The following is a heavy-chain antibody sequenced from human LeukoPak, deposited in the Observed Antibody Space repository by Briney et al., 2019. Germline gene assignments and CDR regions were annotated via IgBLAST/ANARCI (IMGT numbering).Heavy chain of an antibody. CDR3: ASHCSSTSCSTRGNWFDP. CDR1: GGSISSYY. Sequence: SETLSLTCTVSGGSISSYYWSWIRQPPGKGLEWIGYIYYSGTTNYNPSLKSRVTISVDTSKNQFSLKLSSVTAADTAVYYCASHCSSTSCSTRGNWFDPWGQGTLVTVSS. D-gene: IGHD2-2*01. J-gene: IGHJ5*02. CDR2: IYYSGTT. V-gene: IGHV4-59*12.